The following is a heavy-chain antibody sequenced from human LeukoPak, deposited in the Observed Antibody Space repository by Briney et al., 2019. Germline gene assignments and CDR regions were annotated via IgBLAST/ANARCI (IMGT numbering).Heavy chain of an antibody. J-gene: IGHJ4*02. CDR3: ASTVDIVATVDY. CDR2: INHSGST. Sequence: PSETLSLTCAVYGGSFSGYYWSWIRQPPGKGLEWIGEINHSGSTNYNPSLKSRVTISVDTSKNQFSLKLSSVTAADTAVYYCASTVDIVATVDYWGQGTLVTVSS. D-gene: IGHD5-12*01. CDR1: GGSFSGYY. V-gene: IGHV4-34*01.